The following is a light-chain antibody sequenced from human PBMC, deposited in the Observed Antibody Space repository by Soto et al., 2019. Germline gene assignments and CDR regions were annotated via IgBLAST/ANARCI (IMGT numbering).Light chain of an antibody. CDR2: DAS. CDR3: QQCSSWPRR. J-gene: IGKJ1*01. V-gene: IGKV3-11*01. Sequence: EIVLTQSPATLSLSPGERAPLSCRASQSVSSYLAWYQQKPGQAPRLLMYDASNRATGIPARFSGSGSGTDFTLTISSLQSEDFAVYYCQQCSSWPRRFGEGTKVDIK. CDR1: QSVSSY.